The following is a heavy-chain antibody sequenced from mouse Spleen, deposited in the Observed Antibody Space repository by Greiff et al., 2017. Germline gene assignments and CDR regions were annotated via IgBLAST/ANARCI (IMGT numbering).Heavy chain of an antibody. CDR1: GYTFTDYE. CDR3: TSLDSSGYLFAY. Sequence: QVQLQQSGAELVRPGASVTLSCKASGYTFTDYEMHWVKQTPVHGLEWIGAIDPETGGTAYNQKFKGKAILTADKSSSTAYMELRSLTSEDSAVYYCTSLDSSGYLFAYWGQGTLVTVSA. V-gene: IGHV1-15*01. D-gene: IGHD3-2*01. J-gene: IGHJ3*01. CDR2: IDPETGGT.